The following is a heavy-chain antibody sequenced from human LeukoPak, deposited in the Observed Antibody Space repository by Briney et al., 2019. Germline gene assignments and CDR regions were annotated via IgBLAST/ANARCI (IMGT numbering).Heavy chain of an antibody. V-gene: IGHV3-23*01. CDR1: GFTFSRNG. J-gene: IGHJ4*02. CDR2: ISGSGGNT. CDR3: AKDRVAVVAATSYDY. D-gene: IGHD2-15*01. Sequence: PGGSLRLSCAASGFTFSRNGMTWVRQAPGKGLEWVSAISGSGGNTYYADSVKGRFTISRDNSKNTLYLQMNSLRAEDTAVYYCAKDRVAVVAATSYDYWGQGTLVTVSS.